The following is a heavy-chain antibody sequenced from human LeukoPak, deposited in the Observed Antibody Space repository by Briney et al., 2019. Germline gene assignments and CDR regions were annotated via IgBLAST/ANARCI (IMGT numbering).Heavy chain of an antibody. CDR2: IWYDGSNK. J-gene: IGHJ6*04. Sequence: GGSLRLSCAASGFTFSSYGMHWVRQAPGQGLEWVGVIWYDGSNKYYADSVKGRFTISRDNSKNTLYLQMNSLRAEDTAVYYCARDHHTITDYYYGMDVWGKGTTVTVSS. V-gene: IGHV3-33*01. CDR3: ARDHHTITDYYYGMDV. CDR1: GFTFSSYG. D-gene: IGHD1-14*01.